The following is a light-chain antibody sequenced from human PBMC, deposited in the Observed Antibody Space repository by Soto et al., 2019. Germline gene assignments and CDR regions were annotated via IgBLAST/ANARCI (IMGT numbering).Light chain of an antibody. Sequence: IRMTQSPSSVSASVGDRVTITCRASQGIRSWLAWYQQKPGKAPKLLIHAASSLQSGVPSRFSGSGSGTDFTLTISSLEPEDFALYYCQQRGNWPSFGGGTKVDIK. V-gene: IGKV1-12*01. J-gene: IGKJ4*01. CDR3: QQRGNWPS. CDR1: QGIRSW. CDR2: AAS.